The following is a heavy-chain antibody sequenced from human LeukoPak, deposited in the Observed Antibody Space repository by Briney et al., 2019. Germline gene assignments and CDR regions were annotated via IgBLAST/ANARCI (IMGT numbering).Heavy chain of an antibody. CDR1: GDSLSSGDYY. CDR2: IHHSGNT. CDR3: AIAPKEVASSYYYGIYV. Sequence: SETLSLTCTVSGDSLSSGDYYWNWIRQSPGKGLEWIGYIHHSGNTYYNPSLKSRVTISLDKSKNQFSLRLSSVTAADTAVYYCAIAPKEVASSYYYGIYVWGQGTTVTVSS. V-gene: IGHV4-30-4*08. D-gene: IGHD2-15*01. J-gene: IGHJ6*02.